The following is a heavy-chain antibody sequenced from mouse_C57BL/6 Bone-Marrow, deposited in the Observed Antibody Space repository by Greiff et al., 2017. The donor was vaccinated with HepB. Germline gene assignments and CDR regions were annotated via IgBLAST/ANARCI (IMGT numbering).Heavy chain of an antibody. D-gene: IGHD1-1*01. CDR1: GYTFTGYW. J-gene: IGHJ1*03. Sequence: VKVVESGAELMKPGASVKLSCKATGYTFTGYWIEWVKQRPGHGLEWIGEILPGRGSTNYNEKFKGKATFTADTSSNTAYMQLSSLTTEDSAIYYCARSPYYYGSSYFYWYFDVWGTGTTVTVSS. V-gene: IGHV1-9*01. CDR2: ILPGRGST. CDR3: ARSPYYYGSSYFYWYFDV.